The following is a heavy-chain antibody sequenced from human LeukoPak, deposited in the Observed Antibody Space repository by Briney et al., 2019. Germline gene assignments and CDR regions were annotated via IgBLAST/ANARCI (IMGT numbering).Heavy chain of an antibody. CDR1: GGSFSGYY. D-gene: IGHD2/OR15-2a*01. J-gene: IGHJ4*02. CDR2: INHSGST. Sequence: SETLSLTCAVYGGSFSGYYWSWIRQPPGKGLEWIGEINHSGSTNYNPSLKSRVTISVDTSKNQFPLKLSSVTAADTAVYYCARGRGNIKYWGQGTLVTVSS. CDR3: ARGRGNIKY. V-gene: IGHV4-34*01.